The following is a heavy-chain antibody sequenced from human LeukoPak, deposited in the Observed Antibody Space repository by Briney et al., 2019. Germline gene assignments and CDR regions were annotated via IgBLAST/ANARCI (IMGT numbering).Heavy chain of an antibody. V-gene: IGHV1-2*02. CDR1: GYTFTGYY. D-gene: IGHD3-3*01. CDR2: INPNSGGT. J-gene: IGHJ4*02. CDR3: AREPTSVPLWID. Sequence: ASVKVSCKASGYTFTGYYMHWVRQAPGQGLECMGWINPNSGGTNYAQKFQGRVTMTRDTSISTAYMELSRLRSDDTAVYYCAREPTSVPLWIDWGQGTLVTVSS.